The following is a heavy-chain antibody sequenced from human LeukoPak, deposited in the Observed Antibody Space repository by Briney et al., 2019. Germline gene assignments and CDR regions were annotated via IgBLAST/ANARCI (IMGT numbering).Heavy chain of an antibody. V-gene: IGHV3-23*01. Sequence: GGSLSLSCAASGLTFTTPVMNRVRQAAGKGLKGFSAITTSGGGTYYADSVKGRFTISRDDSKNTLYLQMNSLRADDTAVYFCAKGYCSSATCRLDPWGQGTLDSLSS. CDR1: GLTFTTPV. CDR3: AKGYCSSATCRLDP. D-gene: IGHD2-2*01. CDR2: ITTSGGGT. J-gene: IGHJ5*02.